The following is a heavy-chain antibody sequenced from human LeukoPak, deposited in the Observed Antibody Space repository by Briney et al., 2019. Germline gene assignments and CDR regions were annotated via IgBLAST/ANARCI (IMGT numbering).Heavy chain of an antibody. CDR1: GGSISSYY. J-gene: IGHJ5*02. V-gene: IGHV4-59*08. CDR3: ARHYEQWLVEWFDP. D-gene: IGHD6-19*01. Sequence: SETLSLTCTVSGGSISSYYWSWIRQPPGKGLEWIGYIYYSGSTNYNPSLKSRVTMSVDTSKNQFSLKLSSVTAADTAVYYCARHYEQWLVEWFDPWGQGTLVTVSS. CDR2: IYYSGST.